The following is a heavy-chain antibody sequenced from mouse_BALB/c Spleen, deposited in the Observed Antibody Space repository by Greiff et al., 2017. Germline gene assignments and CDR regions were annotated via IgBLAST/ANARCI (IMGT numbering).Heavy chain of an antibody. Sequence: VQLKESGPELVKPGASVKMSCKASGYTFTSYVMHWVKQKPGQGLEWIGYINPYNDGTKYNEKFKGKATLTSDKSSSTAYMELSSLTSEDSAVYYCARTNYYDYDGFNYWGQGTTLTVSS. J-gene: IGHJ2*01. CDR3: ARTNYYDYDGFNY. V-gene: IGHV1-14*01. D-gene: IGHD2-4*01. CDR1: GYTFTSYV. CDR2: INPYNDGT.